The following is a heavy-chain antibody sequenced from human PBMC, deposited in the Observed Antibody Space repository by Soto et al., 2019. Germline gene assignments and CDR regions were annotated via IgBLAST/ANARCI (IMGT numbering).Heavy chain of an antibody. V-gene: IGHV3-7*03. Sequence: GGSLRLSFVSSVFTFSSYWMSWVRQAPGKGPEWVANIKEDGSEKYYVDSVKGRFTISRDNVKNSLYLQMNSLRAEDTAVYYCGRGYARCDYWGQGTLVTVSS. CDR3: GRGYARCDY. CDR2: IKEDGSEK. CDR1: VFTFSSYW. D-gene: IGHD2-15*01. J-gene: IGHJ4*02.